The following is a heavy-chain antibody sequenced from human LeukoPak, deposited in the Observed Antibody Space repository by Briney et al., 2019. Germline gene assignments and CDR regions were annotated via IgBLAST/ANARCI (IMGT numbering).Heavy chain of an antibody. CDR3: AKDRIRHYYGSGNYYFDY. CDR1: GFTFSSYA. Sequence: GGSLRLSCAASGFTFSSYAMSWVRRAPGNGLEWVSAISGSGGSTYYADSVKGRFTISRDNSKNTLYLQMNSLRAEDTAVYYCAKDRIRHYYGSGNYYFDYWGQGTLVTVSS. J-gene: IGHJ4*02. CDR2: ISGSGGST. D-gene: IGHD3-10*01. V-gene: IGHV3-23*01.